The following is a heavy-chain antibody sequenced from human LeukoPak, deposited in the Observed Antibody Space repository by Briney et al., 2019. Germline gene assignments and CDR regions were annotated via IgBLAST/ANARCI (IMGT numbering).Heavy chain of an antibody. V-gene: IGHV4-4*09. CDR1: GDSISSYY. J-gene: IGHJ4*02. Sequence: SETLSLTCTVSGDSISSYYWSWIRQPPGKGLEWIGYIYTSGGTNYIPSLKGRVTISIDTSKNQFSLKLSSVTAADSAVYYCARLTRLSTSPDRYYLDYWGQGALVTVSS. CDR2: IYTSGGT. CDR3: ARLTRLSTSPDRYYLDY. D-gene: IGHD6-6*01.